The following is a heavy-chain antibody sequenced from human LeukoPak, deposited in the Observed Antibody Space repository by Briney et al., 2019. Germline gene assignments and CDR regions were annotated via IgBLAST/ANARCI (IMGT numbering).Heavy chain of an antibody. V-gene: IGHV1-69*05. Sequence: GASVKVSCKASGGTFSSYAISWVRQAPGQGLEWMGGIIPIFGTANYAQKFQGRVTITTDESTSTAYMELSSLRSEDTAVYYCASQDRSLALPAAPVAFDIWGQGTMVTVSS. CDR2: IIPIFGTA. CDR1: GGTFSSYA. CDR3: ASQDRSLALPAAPVAFDI. J-gene: IGHJ3*02. D-gene: IGHD2-2*01.